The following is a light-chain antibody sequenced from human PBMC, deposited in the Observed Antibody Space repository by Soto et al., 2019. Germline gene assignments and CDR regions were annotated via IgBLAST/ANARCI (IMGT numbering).Light chain of an antibody. J-gene: IGLJ1*01. Sequence: HSALTQPPSASGSPGQSVTISCTGTKNDIGVYDFVSWYQHHPGKAPRLIIYEVVQRPSGVPDRFSGSKSGNTASLTVSGLQAADEADYFCKSYAGSNTYVFGSGTKV. CDR3: KSYAGSNTYV. CDR2: EVV. CDR1: KNDIGVYDF. V-gene: IGLV2-8*01.